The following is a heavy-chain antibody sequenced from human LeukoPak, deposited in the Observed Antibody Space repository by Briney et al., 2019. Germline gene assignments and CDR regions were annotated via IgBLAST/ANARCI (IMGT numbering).Heavy chain of an antibody. CDR1: GGSISSGGYY. D-gene: IGHD2-2*01. CDR2: IYYSGST. CDR3: ARASSSRYCSSTSCYQRTNDY. Sequence: SQTLSLTCTVSGGSISSGGYYWSWIRQHPGKGLEWIGYIYYSGSTYYNPSLKSRVTISVDTSKNQFSLKLSSVTAADTAVYYCARASSSRYCSSTSCYQRTNDYWGQGTLVTVSS. J-gene: IGHJ4*02. V-gene: IGHV4-31*03.